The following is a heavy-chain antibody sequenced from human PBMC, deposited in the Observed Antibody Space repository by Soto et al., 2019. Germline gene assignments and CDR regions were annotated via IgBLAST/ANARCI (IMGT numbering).Heavy chain of an antibody. J-gene: IGHJ5*02. CDR3: ARAGSYSPDWFDP. CDR2: IRNKANSYTT. V-gene: IGHV3-72*01. Sequence: GGSLRLSCAASGFTFSDHYMDWVRQAPGKGLEWVARIRNKANSYTTEYAASVKGRFTISRDDSKNSLCLQMNSLKTEDTAVYYCARAGSYSPDWFDPWGQGTLVTVSS. D-gene: IGHD1-26*01. CDR1: GFTFSDHY.